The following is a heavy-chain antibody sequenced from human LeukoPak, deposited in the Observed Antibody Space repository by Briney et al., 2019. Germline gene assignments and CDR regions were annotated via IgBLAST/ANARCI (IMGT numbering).Heavy chain of an antibody. CDR1: GFTFSSYA. CDR3: ARGGGYYDSNQAFDY. D-gene: IGHD3-22*01. V-gene: IGHV3-30-3*01. CDR2: ISYDGSNK. Sequence: PGGSLRLSCAASGFTFSSYAMHWVRQAPGKGLEWVAVISYDGSNKYYADSVKGRFTISRDNSKNTLYLQMNSLRAEDTAVYYCARGGGYYDSNQAFDYWGQGTLVTVSS. J-gene: IGHJ4*02.